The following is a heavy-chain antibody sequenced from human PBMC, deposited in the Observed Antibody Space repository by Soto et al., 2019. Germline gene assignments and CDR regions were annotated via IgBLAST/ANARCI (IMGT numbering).Heavy chain of an antibody. CDR2: IYCSEST. CDR1: GGSISSYY. V-gene: IGHV4-59*01. J-gene: IGHJ6*02. Sequence: PSETLSLTCTVSGGSISSYYWSWIRQPPGKGLEWIGYIYCSESTTYNPFLKNRAAISVDTSKNQFSLKLSSVTAADTAVYYCARLRYFASSHYIMDVWGQGTTVTVS. D-gene: IGHD3-9*01. CDR3: ARLRYFASSHYIMDV.